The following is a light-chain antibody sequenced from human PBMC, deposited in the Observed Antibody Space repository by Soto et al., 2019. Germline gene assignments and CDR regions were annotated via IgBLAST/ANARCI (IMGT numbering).Light chain of an antibody. CDR1: SIDVGGYNY. Sequence: QSALTQPRSMSGSPGQSVTISCTGTSIDVGGYNYVSWYQQHPGKAPKLMIYDVSKRPSGVPDRFSGSKSGNTASLTISGLQAEDEADYCCCSYAGTSYVFVTGTKVTVL. CDR3: CSYAGTSYV. CDR2: DVS. J-gene: IGLJ1*01. V-gene: IGLV2-11*01.